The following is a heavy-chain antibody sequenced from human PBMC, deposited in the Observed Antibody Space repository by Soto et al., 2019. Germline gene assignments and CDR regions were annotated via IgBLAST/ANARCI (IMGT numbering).Heavy chain of an antibody. D-gene: IGHD5-12*01. CDR3: ATPLGLSRGYSAYDYDY. V-gene: IGHV3-23*01. CDR2: ISPSGGNT. CDR1: GFVFSSYA. J-gene: IGHJ4*02. Sequence: GGSLRLSCAASGFVFSSYAMSWVRQAPGKGLEWVSAISPSGGNTYYPDSVKGRFTISRDNSKNTLYLQMNSLRAEDTAVYYCATPLGLSRGYSAYDYDYWGQGTLVTVS.